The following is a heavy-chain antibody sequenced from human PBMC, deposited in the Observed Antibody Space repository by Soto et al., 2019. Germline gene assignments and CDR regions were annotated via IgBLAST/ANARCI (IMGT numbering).Heavy chain of an antibody. CDR2: MYHGGFS. V-gene: IGHV4-38-2*01. CDR3: ATLPRLDGMDV. Sequence: PSETVSLTCGVSGYAINSGYYWGWIRQSPGKGLEWIGNMYHGGFSYYNPSLKGRVTISVDTWKNRFSLNLRSVTAADTAVYYCATLPRLDGMDVWGQGTTVTVSS. J-gene: IGHJ6*02. D-gene: IGHD6-25*01. CDR1: GYAINSGYY.